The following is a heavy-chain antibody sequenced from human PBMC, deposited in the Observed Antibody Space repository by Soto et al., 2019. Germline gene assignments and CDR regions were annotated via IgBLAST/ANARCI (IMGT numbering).Heavy chain of an antibody. D-gene: IGHD4-17*01. Sequence: GESLKISCKASGYTFTSYDINWVRQATGQGLEWMGWMNPNSGNTGYAQKFQGRVTMTRNTSISTAYMELSSLRSEDTAVYYCARGLLMTTVVTVDYFDYWGQGTLVTVSS. CDR2: MNPNSGNT. J-gene: IGHJ4*02. V-gene: IGHV1-8*01. CDR1: GYTFTSYD. CDR3: ARGLLMTTVVTVDYFDY.